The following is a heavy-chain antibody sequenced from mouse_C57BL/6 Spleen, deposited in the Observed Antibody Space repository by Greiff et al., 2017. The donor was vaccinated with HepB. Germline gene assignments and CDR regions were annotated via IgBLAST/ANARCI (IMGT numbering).Heavy chain of an antibody. V-gene: IGHV14-3*01. J-gene: IGHJ2*01. CDR2: IDPANGNT. D-gene: IGHD1-1*01. CDR3: ARFMGGSSSSYDFDY. Sequence: VQLKQSVAELVRPGASVKLSCTASGFNIKNTYMHWVKQRPEQGLEWIGRIDPANGNTKYAPKFQGKATITADTASNTSYLQLSSLTSEDTAIYYCARFMGGSSSSYDFDYWGQGTTLTVSS. CDR1: GFNIKNTY.